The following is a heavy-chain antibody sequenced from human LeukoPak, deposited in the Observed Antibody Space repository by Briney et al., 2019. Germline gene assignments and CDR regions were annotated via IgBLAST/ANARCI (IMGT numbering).Heavy chain of an antibody. J-gene: IGHJ4*02. Sequence: GGSLRLSCAASGFTLTNYAMSWVRQAPGKGLEWVSAISTSGGSAYYADSVRGRFTISRDNSKNTLYPQMNSLRGEDTAVYYCAKDKAGSFDYWGQGTLVTVSS. CDR3: AKDKAGSFDY. D-gene: IGHD6-19*01. CDR1: GFTLTNYA. V-gene: IGHV3-23*01. CDR2: ISTSGGSA.